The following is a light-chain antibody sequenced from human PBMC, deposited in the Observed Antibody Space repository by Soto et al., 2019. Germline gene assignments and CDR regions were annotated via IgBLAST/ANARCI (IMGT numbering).Light chain of an antibody. V-gene: IGKV1-39*01. CDR2: GAS. Sequence: QLTQSPSSLSASVGDRVTITCRASQGIRTDLGWYQQSPGKAPKVLIVGASTLQRGGPSRFSGSRSGPDFTLTISRLQPEDFATYYCQQSYSSPPTFGQGTKVDIK. CDR3: QQSYSSPPT. CDR1: QGIRTD. J-gene: IGKJ1*01.